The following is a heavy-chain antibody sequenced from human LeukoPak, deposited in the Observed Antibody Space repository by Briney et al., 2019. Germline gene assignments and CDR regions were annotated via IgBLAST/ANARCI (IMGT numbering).Heavy chain of an antibody. D-gene: IGHD3-10*01. V-gene: IGHV4-59*12. J-gene: IGHJ4*02. CDR2: IYYSGST. CDR3: ARDRDGSGSYFDY. Sequence: SETLSLTCTVSGGSISSYYWSWVRQPPGKGLEWIGYIYYSGSTNYNPSLKSRVTTSVDTSKNQFSLKLSSVTAADTAVYYCARDRDGSGSYFDYWGQGTLVTVSS. CDR1: GGSISSYY.